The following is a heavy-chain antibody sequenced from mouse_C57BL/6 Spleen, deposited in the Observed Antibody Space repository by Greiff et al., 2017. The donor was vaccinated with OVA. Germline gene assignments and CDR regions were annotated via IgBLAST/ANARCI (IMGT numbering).Heavy chain of an antibody. D-gene: IGHD1-1*01. CDR2: IYPGDGDT. V-gene: IGHV1-82*01. Sequence: QVQLQQSGPELVKPGASVKISCKASGYAFSSSWMNWVKQRPGKGLEWIGRIYPGDGDTNYNGKFKGKATLTADKSSSTAYMQLSSLTSEDSAVYFCARSGYYGSSPAWFAYWGKGTLVTVSA. CDR3: ARSGYYGSSPAWFAY. J-gene: IGHJ3*01. CDR1: GYAFSSSW.